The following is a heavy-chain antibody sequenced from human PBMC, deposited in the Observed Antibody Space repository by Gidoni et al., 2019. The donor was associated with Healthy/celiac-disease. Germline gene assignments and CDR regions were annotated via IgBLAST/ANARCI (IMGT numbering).Heavy chain of an antibody. CDR2: INYSGRN. Sequence: QVQLQESGPGLVKPSQTLSLTCTVSGGPISSGGYYWSWIRQNPGLGLECIGYINYSGRNYYNPSLMSPFTISVDRSKTQFSLSLSFVTAADTALYYCASERGGGPNDQYWYFDLWGRGTLVTVSS. D-gene: IGHD3-16*01. CDR3: ASERGGGPNDQYWYFDL. V-gene: IGHV4-31*01. J-gene: IGHJ2*01. CDR1: GGPISSGGYY.